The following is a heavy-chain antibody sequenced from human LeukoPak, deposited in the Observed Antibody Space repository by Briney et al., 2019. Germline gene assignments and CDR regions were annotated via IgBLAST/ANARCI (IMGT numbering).Heavy chain of an antibody. V-gene: IGHV4-59*01. CDR2: IYYSGST. CDR1: GGSINNYY. J-gene: IGHJ4*02. D-gene: IGHD3-22*01. CDR3: ARTRTYYDSSGYYYYFDY. Sequence: PSETLSLTCTVSGGSINNYYWSWIRQPPGKGLEWIGYIYYSGSTNYNPSLKSRVTISVDTSKNQFSLKLSSVTAADTAVYYRARTRTYYDSSGYYYYFDYWGQGTLVTVSS.